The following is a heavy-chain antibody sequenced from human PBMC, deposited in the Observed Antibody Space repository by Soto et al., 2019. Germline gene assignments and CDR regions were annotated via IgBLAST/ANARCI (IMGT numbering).Heavy chain of an antibody. J-gene: IGHJ4*02. D-gene: IGHD1-26*01. CDR1: GFTFSSYA. CDR3: ARDAERANFDS. CDR2: ISYDGSNK. Sequence: QVQLVESGGGVVQPGRSLRLSCAASGFTFSSYAMHWVRQAPGKGLEWVAVISYDGSNKYYADSVKGRFTISRDNSKTGLYLQMNSLRAEDTAVYYCARDAERANFDSWGQGTLVTVSS. V-gene: IGHV3-30-3*01.